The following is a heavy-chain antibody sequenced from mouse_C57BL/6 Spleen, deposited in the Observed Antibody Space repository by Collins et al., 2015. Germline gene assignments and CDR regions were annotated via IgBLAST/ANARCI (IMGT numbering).Heavy chain of an antibody. CDR2: IDPETGGT. V-gene: IGHV1-15*01. Sequence: QVQLQQSGAELLRPGASVTLSCKASGYTFTDYEMHWVKQTPVHGLEWIGAIDPETGGTAYNQKFKGKAILTADKSSSTAYMELRSLTSEDSAVYYCTRYDSYYYAMDYWGQGTSVTVSS. CDR1: GYTFTDYE. D-gene: IGHD2-4*01. CDR3: TRYDSYYYAMDY. J-gene: IGHJ4*01.